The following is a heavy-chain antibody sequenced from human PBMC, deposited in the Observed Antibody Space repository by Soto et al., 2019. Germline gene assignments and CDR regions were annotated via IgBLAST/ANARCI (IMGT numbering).Heavy chain of an antibody. J-gene: IGHJ6*02. V-gene: IGHV3-15*01. CDR3: TTPAVRFLEWSNYGMDV. CDR2: IWYDGGTT. Sequence: GGSLRLSCAASGFTFSSYGMHWVRQAPGKGLEWVAVIWYDGGTTDYAAPVKGRFTISRDDSKNTLYLQMNSLKTEDTAVYYCTTPAVRFLEWSNYGMDVWGQGTTVTVSS. CDR1: GFTFSSYG. D-gene: IGHD3-3*01.